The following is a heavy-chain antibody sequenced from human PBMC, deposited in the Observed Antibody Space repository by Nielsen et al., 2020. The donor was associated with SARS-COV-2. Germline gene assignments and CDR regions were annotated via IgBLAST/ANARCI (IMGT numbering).Heavy chain of an antibody. CDR3: ARVMSDFWSGQGVSY. Sequence: GSLRLSCTVSGGSISSSSYYWGWIRQPPGKGLEWIGSIYHSGSTYYNPSLKSRVTISVDTSKNQFSLKLSSVTAADTAVYYCARVMSDFWSGQGVSYWGQGTLVTVSS. CDR1: GGSISSSSYY. CDR2: IYHSGST. V-gene: IGHV4-39*07. J-gene: IGHJ4*02. D-gene: IGHD3-3*01.